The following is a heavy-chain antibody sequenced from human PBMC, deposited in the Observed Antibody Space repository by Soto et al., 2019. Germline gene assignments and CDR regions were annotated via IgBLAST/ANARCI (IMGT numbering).Heavy chain of an antibody. CDR1: GYSFTSYW. CDR3: ARREYCSGGSCYPITYGMDV. V-gene: IGHV5-51*01. Sequence: PGESLKISCKGSGYSFTSYWIGWVRQMPGKGLEWMGIIYPGDSETRYSPSFQGQVTISADKSISTAYLQWSSLKASDTAMYYCARREYCSGGSCYPITYGMDVWGQGTTVTVSS. CDR2: IYPGDSET. J-gene: IGHJ6*02. D-gene: IGHD2-15*01.